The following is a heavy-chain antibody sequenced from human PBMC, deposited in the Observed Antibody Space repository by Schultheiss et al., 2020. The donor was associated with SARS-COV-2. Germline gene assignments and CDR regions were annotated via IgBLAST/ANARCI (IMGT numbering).Heavy chain of an antibody. D-gene: IGHD6-6*01. Sequence: ASVKVSCKASGYTFTGYYMHWVRQAPGQGLEWMGWINVNSGGTDYAQKFQGRVTMTRDTSISTAYMELSGLRSDDTALYYCARVARRGSSSSAFDYWGQGTLVTVSS. CDR2: INVNSGGT. CDR3: ARVARRGSSSSAFDY. CDR1: GYTFTGYY. J-gene: IGHJ4*02. V-gene: IGHV1-2*02.